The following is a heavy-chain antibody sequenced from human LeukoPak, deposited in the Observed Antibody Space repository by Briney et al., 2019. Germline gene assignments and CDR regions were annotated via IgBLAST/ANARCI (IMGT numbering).Heavy chain of an antibody. CDR1: GGSISSYY. D-gene: IGHD5-12*01. V-gene: IGHV4-59*01. CDR3: ARDSSGYDTFDY. Sequence: PSETLSLTCTVSGGSISSYYWSWIRQPPGKRLEWIGYIYYSGSTYYNPSLKSRVTISVDTSKNQFSLKLSSVTAADTAVYYCARDSSGYDTFDYWGQGTLVTVSS. CDR2: IYYSGST. J-gene: IGHJ4*02.